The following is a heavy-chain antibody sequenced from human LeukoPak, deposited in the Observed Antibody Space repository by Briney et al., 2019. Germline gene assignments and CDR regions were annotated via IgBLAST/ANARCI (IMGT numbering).Heavy chain of an antibody. D-gene: IGHD7-27*01. CDR3: ASGLWGSGFDS. J-gene: IGHJ4*02. Sequence: SETLSLTCTVSGGSISSYYWSWIRQPPGKGLEWIGYMYYSGSTTYNPSLQSRVSISVDTSKSQFSLKLSSVTAADTAVYYCASGLWGSGFDSWGQGTLVTVSS. V-gene: IGHV4-59*01. CDR2: MYYSGST. CDR1: GGSISSYY.